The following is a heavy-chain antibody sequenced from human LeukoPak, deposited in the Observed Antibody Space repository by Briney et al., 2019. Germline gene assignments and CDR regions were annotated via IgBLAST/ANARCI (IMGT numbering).Heavy chain of an antibody. Sequence: GASVKVSCKASGYTFISYYIHWLRQAPGQGLEWMGIIEPSGGSTSYAQKFQGRVTMTRDTSTSTVYMEVSSLRSEDTAVYYCARDGSGSYSDFFDYWGQGTLVTVSS. CDR3: ARDGSGSYSDFFDY. J-gene: IGHJ4*02. D-gene: IGHD1-26*01. CDR2: IEPSGGST. CDR1: GYTFISYY. V-gene: IGHV1-46*01.